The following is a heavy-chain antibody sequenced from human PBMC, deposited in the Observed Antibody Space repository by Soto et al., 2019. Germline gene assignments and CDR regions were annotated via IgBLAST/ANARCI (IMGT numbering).Heavy chain of an antibody. CDR3: AKGDLDTSMAMAFDY. V-gene: IGHV3-23*01. CDR1: GFTFNSYA. Sequence: GGSLRLSCAASGFTFNSYAMNWVRQAPGKGLEWVSSISGGGGGTYYADSVKGRLTISRDNSKNTLYLQMDSLRTDDTAVYYCAKGDLDTSMAMAFDYWGQGTLVTVSS. D-gene: IGHD5-18*01. CDR2: ISGGGGGT. J-gene: IGHJ4*02.